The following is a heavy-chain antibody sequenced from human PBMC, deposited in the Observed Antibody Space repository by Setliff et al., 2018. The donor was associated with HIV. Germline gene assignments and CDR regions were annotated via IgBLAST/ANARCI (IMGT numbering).Heavy chain of an antibody. V-gene: IGHV5-51*01. CDR2: IYPVDSET. J-gene: IGHJ4*02. Sequence: GESLKISCQGSGYDFVDYSIAWVRQVPGKGLEWMGIIYPVDSETRYSPSFQGQVTISADKSINTAYLQWTTLKASDSAMYYCARPRGNDYAGSGFDNWGQGTLVTVSS. D-gene: IGHD2-2*01. CDR1: GYDFVDYS. CDR3: ARPRGNDYAGSGFDN.